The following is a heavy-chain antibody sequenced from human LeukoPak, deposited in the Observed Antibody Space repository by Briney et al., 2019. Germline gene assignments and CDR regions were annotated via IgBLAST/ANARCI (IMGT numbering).Heavy chain of an antibody. Sequence: GGSLRLSCAASGFTFGAYTMNWVRQAPGKGLEWVSCIFSRSESIFYADSVKGRFTISRDNAKNSLYLQMDSLRAEDTAVYYCAKDLSSSWNYFDYWGQGTLVTVSS. CDR3: AKDLSSSWNYFDY. J-gene: IGHJ4*02. D-gene: IGHD6-13*01. CDR2: IFSRSESI. V-gene: IGHV3-21*01. CDR1: GFTFGAYT.